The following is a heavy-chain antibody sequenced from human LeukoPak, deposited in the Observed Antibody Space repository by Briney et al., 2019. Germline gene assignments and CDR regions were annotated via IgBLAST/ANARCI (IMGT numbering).Heavy chain of an antibody. CDR3: ARDRSITIFGVMVDY. D-gene: IGHD3-3*01. CDR2: ISSSSSYI. CDR1: GFTFSSYS. J-gene: IGHJ4*02. V-gene: IGHV3-21*01. Sequence: PGGSLRLSCAASGFTFSSYSMNWVRQAPGKGLEWVSSISSSSSYIYYADSVKGRFTISRDNAKNSLYLQMNSLRAEDTAVYYCARDRSITIFGVMVDYWGQGTLVTVSS.